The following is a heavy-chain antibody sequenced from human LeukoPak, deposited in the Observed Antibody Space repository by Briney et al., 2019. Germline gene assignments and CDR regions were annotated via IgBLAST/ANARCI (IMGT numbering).Heavy chain of an antibody. J-gene: IGHJ3*02. V-gene: IGHV4-31*03. CDR2: IYYSGST. Sequence: SETLSLTCTVSGGSISSGGYYWSWIRQHPGKGLEWIGYIYYSGSTYYNPSLKSRVTISVDTSKNQFSLKLSSVTAADTAVYYCARNYYYDSSDYYDPGAFDIWGQGTMVTVSS. CDR1: GGSISSGGYY. CDR3: ARNYYYDSSDYYDPGAFDI. D-gene: IGHD3-22*01.